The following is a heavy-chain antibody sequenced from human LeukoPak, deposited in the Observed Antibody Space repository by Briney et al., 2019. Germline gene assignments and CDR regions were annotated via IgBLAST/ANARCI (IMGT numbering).Heavy chain of an antibody. CDR1: GGSFSGYY. D-gene: IGHD3-3*01. V-gene: IGHV4-34*01. CDR2: INHSGST. J-gene: IGHJ6*03. Sequence: PSETLSLTCAVYGGSFSGYYWSWIRQPPGKGLEWIGEINHSGSTNYNPSLKSRVTISVDTSKNQFSLKLSSVTAADTAVYYCARGGKKITIFGVVIWSTDMDVWGKGTTVTVSS. CDR3: ARGGKKITIFGVVIWSTDMDV.